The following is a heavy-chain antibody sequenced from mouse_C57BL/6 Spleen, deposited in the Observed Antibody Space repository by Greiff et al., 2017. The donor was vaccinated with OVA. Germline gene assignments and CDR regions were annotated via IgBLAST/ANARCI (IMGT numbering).Heavy chain of an antibody. CDR2: LYPRSGNT. CDR1: GYTFTSYG. J-gene: IGHJ3*01. V-gene: IGHV1-81*01. CDR3: AKGPIYYDYDPFAY. D-gene: IGHD2-4*01. Sequence: VQLQQSGAELARPGASVKLSCKASGYTFTSYGISWVKQRTGQGLEWIGELYPRSGNTYYNEKFKGKATLTADKSSSTAYMELRSLTSEDSAVYFCAKGPIYYDYDPFAYWGQGTLVTVSA.